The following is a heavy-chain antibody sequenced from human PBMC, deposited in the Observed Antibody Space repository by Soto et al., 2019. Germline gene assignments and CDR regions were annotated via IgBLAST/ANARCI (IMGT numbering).Heavy chain of an antibody. Sequence: QVHLIQSGAELKRPGSSVKDSCNASGDTFSSYSITWLRQAPGQRLEWMGGIIPIFAKPTYAQKFQGRVAIIADDSTITVYMQLATLTSEDTAVYYCARGPGNWNSFYNWGQGTPLTVSS. D-gene: IGHD1-7*01. J-gene: IGHJ3*02. CDR3: ARGPGNWNSFYN. V-gene: IGHV1-69*01. CDR1: GDTFSSYS. CDR2: IIPIFAKP.